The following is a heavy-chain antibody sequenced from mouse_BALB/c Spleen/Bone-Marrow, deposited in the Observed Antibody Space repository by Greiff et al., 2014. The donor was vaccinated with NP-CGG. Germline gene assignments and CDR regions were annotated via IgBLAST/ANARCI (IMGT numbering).Heavy chain of an antibody. V-gene: IGHV1-54*01. CDR3: ARRDYSFAY. Sequence: VQLQQSGAELVRPGTSVKVSCKASGYALTNYLIEWVKQRPGQGLEWIGVTNPGSGGTNYNEKFKGKATLTADKSSSTAYMQLSSLTSDDSAVYFCARRDYSFAYWGQGTLVTVSA. J-gene: IGHJ3*01. D-gene: IGHD2-13*01. CDR2: TNPGSGGT. CDR1: GYALTNYL.